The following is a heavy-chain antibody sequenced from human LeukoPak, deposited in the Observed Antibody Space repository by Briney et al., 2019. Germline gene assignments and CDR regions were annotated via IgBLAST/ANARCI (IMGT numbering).Heavy chain of an antibody. D-gene: IGHD3-10*01. CDR3: ARDTYYYGSGRSYGMDV. Sequence: ASVKVSCKASGYTFISYGVSWVRQAPGQGLEWMGWISAYNGNTNYAQKLQGRVTMTTDTSTSTAYMELRSLRSDDTAVYYCARDTYYYGSGRSYGMDVWGQGTTVTVSS. CDR2: ISAYNGNT. J-gene: IGHJ6*02. CDR1: GYTFISYG. V-gene: IGHV1-18*01.